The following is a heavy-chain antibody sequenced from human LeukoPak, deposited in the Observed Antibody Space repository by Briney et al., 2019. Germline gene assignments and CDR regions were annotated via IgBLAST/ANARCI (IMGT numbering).Heavy chain of an antibody. D-gene: IGHD2-2*01. V-gene: IGHV3-49*04. J-gene: IGHJ4*02. Sequence: GGSLRLSCTTSGFTFGDYAMSWVRQAPGKGLEWVSFIRSKIYGENTEYAASVTGRFTISRDDSRNIAYLQMNSLKIEDTAVYYCVTSSHRYCSSTNCPLDHWGQGTLVTVSP. CDR1: GFTFGDYA. CDR3: VTSSHRYCSSTNCPLDH. CDR2: IRSKIYGENT.